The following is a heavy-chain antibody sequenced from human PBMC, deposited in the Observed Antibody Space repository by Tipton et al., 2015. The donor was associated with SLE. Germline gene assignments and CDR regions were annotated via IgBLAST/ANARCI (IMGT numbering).Heavy chain of an antibody. V-gene: IGHV4-39*07. CDR1: GGSISSSSYY. CDR2: IYYSGYT. D-gene: IGHD3-16*02. Sequence: TLSLTCTVSGGSISSSSYYWGWIRQPPGKGLEWIGSIYYSGYTFYNPSLKSRVTISVDTSKNQFSLKLNSVTAADTAVYYCARWGSFYYYMDVWGKGTTVTVSS. J-gene: IGHJ6*03. CDR3: ARWGSFYYYMDV.